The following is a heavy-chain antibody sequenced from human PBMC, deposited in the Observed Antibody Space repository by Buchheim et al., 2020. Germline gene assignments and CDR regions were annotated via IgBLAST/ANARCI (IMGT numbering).Heavy chain of an antibody. CDR1: GGPISSSSYY. CDR3: ASLYYYDSSGYYNPYYFDY. J-gene: IGHJ4*02. D-gene: IGHD3-22*01. Sequence: QLQLQESGPGLVKPSETLSLTCTVSGGPISSSSYYWGWIRQPPGKGLEWIGSIYYSGSTYYNPSLKSRVTISVDTSKNQFSLKLSSVTAADTAVYYCASLYYYDSSGYYNPYYFDYWGQGTL. V-gene: IGHV4-39*07. CDR2: IYYSGST.